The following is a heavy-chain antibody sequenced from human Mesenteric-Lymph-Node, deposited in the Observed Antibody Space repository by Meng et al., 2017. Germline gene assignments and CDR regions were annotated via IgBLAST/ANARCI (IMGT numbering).Heavy chain of an antibody. D-gene: IGHD6-13*01. Sequence: SETLSLTCSVSGGSISSSTYYWGWLRQFPDKGLEWIGSFYYGRSSFQNPSLRSRVTISVDTSRNQFSLKLTSVTAADTAVYYCARETPGSTWDNEYFHYWGQGTLVTVSS. CDR2: FYYGRSS. CDR1: GGSISSSTYY. J-gene: IGHJ1*01. V-gene: IGHV4-39*07. CDR3: ARETPGSTWDNEYFHY.